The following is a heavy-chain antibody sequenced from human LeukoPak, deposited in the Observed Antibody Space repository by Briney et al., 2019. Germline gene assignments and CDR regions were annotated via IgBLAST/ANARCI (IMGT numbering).Heavy chain of an antibody. CDR2: INHSGST. CDR1: GGSFSGYY. Sequence: SETLSLTCAVYGGSFSGYYWSWIRQPPGKGLEWIGEINHSGSTNYNPSLKSRVTISVDTSKNQIAQKLSSVTAADTAVYYCARGPFPNHSYGMDVWGQGTTVTVSS. J-gene: IGHJ6*02. V-gene: IGHV4-34*01. D-gene: IGHD1-14*01. CDR3: ARGPFPNHSYGMDV.